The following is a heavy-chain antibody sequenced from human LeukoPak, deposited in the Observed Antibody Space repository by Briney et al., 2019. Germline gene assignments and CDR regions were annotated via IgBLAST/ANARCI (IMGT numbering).Heavy chain of an antibody. CDR3: AREWSYYGSGSYYNGAFDM. V-gene: IGHV3-30*03. J-gene: IGHJ3*02. Sequence: GGSLRLSCAASGFTFSSYGMHWVRQAPGKGLEWVAVISYDGSNKYYADSVKGRFTISRDNSKNTLYLQMNSLRAEDTAVYYCAREWSYYGSGSYYNGAFDMWGQGTMVTVSS. D-gene: IGHD3-10*01. CDR2: ISYDGSNK. CDR1: GFTFSSYG.